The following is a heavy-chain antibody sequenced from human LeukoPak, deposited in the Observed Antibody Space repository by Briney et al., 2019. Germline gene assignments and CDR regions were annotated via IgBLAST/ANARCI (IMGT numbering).Heavy chain of an antibody. V-gene: IGHV4-4*02. D-gene: IGHD3-10*01. J-gene: IGHJ4*02. CDR1: GGSISSSNW. CDR2: IYHGGST. Sequence: SGTLSLTCAVSGGSISSSNWWSWVRQPPGKGLEWIGEIYHGGSTNYNPSLKSRVAMSVDRSRNQFSLQLSSVAAADTAVYYCAKGEDHGSGTVHFASWGQGTLVTVSS. CDR3: AKGEDHGSGTVHFAS.